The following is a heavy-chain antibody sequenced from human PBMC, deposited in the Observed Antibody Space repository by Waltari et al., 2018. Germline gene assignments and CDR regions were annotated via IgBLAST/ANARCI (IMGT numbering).Heavy chain of an antibody. CDR3: AKLRMAYDSSGYFDY. CDR2: ISGSGGGT. J-gene: IGHJ4*02. D-gene: IGHD3-22*01. V-gene: IGHV3-23*04. CDR1: GFTFSSYA. Sequence: EVQLVESGGGLVQPGGSLRLSCAASGFTFSSYAMSWVRQAPGKGLEWVSAISGSGGGTYYADAVKGRCTIARDNYKNRRYLQMNSMRAEDTAVYYCAKLRMAYDSSGYFDYWGQGTLVTVSS.